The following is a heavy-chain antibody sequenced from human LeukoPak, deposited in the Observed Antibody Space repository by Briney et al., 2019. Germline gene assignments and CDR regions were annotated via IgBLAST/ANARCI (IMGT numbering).Heavy chain of an antibody. Sequence: ASVKVSCKASGYTFTGYYMHWVRQAPGQGLEWMGWINPNSGGTNYAQKFQGRVTMTRDTSISTAYMELSRLRSDDTAVYYCARVVGSVPRGYFDYWGQGTLVTVSS. CDR2: INPNSGGT. D-gene: IGHD3-10*01. CDR3: ARVVGSVPRGYFDY. J-gene: IGHJ4*02. CDR1: GYTFTGYY. V-gene: IGHV1-2*02.